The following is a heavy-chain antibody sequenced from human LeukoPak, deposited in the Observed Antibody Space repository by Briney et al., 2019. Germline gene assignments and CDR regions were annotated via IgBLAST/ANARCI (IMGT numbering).Heavy chain of an antibody. CDR3: ARDRGSYQAAQFNWFDP. CDR2: IKQDGSEK. V-gene: IGHV3-7*01. CDR1: GFTFSSYW. Sequence: PGGSLRLSCAASGFTFSSYWMSWVRQAPGKGLEWVANIKQDGSEKYYVDSVKGRFTISRDNAKNSLYLQMNSLRAEDTAVYYCARDRGSYQAAQFNWFDPWGQGTLVTVSS. J-gene: IGHJ5*02. D-gene: IGHD2-15*01.